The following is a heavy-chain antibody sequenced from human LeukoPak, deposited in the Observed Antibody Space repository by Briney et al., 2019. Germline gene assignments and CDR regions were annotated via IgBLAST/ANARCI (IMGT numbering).Heavy chain of an antibody. J-gene: IGHJ2*01. Sequence: GGSLRLSCAASGFTFDDYAMHWVRQAPGKGLEWVSGISWNSGSIGYADSVKGRFTISRDNAKNSLYLQMNSLRAEDTALYYCAKDIATTPAWYLDLWGRGTLVTVSS. CDR1: GFTFDDYA. CDR3: AKDIATTPAWYLDL. D-gene: IGHD4-17*01. V-gene: IGHV3-9*01. CDR2: ISWNSGSI.